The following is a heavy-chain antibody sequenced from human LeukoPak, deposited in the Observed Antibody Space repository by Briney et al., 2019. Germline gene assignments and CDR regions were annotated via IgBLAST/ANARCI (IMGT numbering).Heavy chain of an antibody. V-gene: IGHV3-23*01. D-gene: IGHD2-21*02. CDR3: AKGAYVIVVVTATRLDY. CDR1: GFTFSSYA. J-gene: IGHJ4*02. Sequence: GGSLRLSCAASGFTFSSYAMSWVRQAPGRGLEWVSGISGSGANTFYADSVKGRFTISRDNSKNTLYLQINNMRAEDTAVYYCAKGAYVIVVVTATRLDYWGQGTLVTVSS. CDR2: ISGSGANT.